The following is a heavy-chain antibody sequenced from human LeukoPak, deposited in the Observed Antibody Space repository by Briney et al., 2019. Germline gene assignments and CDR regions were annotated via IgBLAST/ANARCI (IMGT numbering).Heavy chain of an antibody. CDR2: IYYSGNT. Sequence: SETLSLTCTVSGGSISSSSYYWGWIRQPPGKGLEWIGTIYYSGNTYYNPSLKSRVTISVDTSKNQFSLNLSSVTAADTAVYYCARDRGYPSSSRFDPWGQGTLVTVSS. V-gene: IGHV4-39*02. CDR3: ARDRGYPSSSRFDP. CDR1: GGSISSSSYY. J-gene: IGHJ5*02. D-gene: IGHD5-12*01.